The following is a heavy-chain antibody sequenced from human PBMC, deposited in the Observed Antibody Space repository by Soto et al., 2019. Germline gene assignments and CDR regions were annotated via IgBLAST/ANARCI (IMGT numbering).Heavy chain of an antibody. CDR2: ISYDGSNK. Sequence: GGSLRLSCAASGFTFSSYAMHWVRQAPGKGLEWVAVISYDGSNKYYADSVKGRFTISRDNSKNTLSLQMNSLRAEDTAVFYCARSGGDKNRYYYFDYWGQGTLVTVSS. J-gene: IGHJ4*02. V-gene: IGHV3-30-3*01. CDR3: ARSGGDKNRYYYFDY. CDR1: GFTFSSYA. D-gene: IGHD2-21*02.